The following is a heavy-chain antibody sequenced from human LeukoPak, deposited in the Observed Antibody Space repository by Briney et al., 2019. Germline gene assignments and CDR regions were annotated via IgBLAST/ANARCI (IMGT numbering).Heavy chain of an antibody. CDR2: ISYDGSNK. Sequence: GGSLRLSCAASGFTFSSHATHWVRQAPGKGLEWVAVISYDGSNKYYADSVKGRFTISRDNSKNTLYLQMNSLRAEDTAVYYCAKDYYGSSGFDYWGQGTLVTVSS. J-gene: IGHJ4*02. D-gene: IGHD3-10*01. CDR3: AKDYYGSSGFDY. CDR1: GFTFSSHA. V-gene: IGHV3-30*04.